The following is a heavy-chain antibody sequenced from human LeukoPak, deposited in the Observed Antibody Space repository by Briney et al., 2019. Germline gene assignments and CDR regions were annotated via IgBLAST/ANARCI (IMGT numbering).Heavy chain of an antibody. CDR3: ARHADPPVAARADNWFDP. Sequence: SVKVSCKASGGTFSSYAISWVRQAPGQGLEWMGRIIPIFGTANYAQKFQGRVTITTDESTSTAYMELSSLRSEDTAVYYCARHADPPVAARADNWFDPWGQGTLVTVSS. J-gene: IGHJ5*02. CDR2: IIPIFGTA. V-gene: IGHV1-69*05. CDR1: GGTFSSYA. D-gene: IGHD6-6*01.